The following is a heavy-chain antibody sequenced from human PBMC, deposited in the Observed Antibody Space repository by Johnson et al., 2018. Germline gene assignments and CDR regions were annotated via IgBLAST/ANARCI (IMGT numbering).Heavy chain of an antibody. Sequence: QVQLVQSGAEVKKPGSSMKVSCKASGGTFSSYPLTWVRQAPGQGLEWMGRIIPIFGTANYAQKFQGRVTITADESTSTAYMELSSLRSEDTAVYFCARAAEVGPRDAFDIWGQGTMVTVSS. J-gene: IGHJ3*02. V-gene: IGHV1-69*15. CDR3: ARAAEVGPRDAFDI. CDR2: IIPIFGTA. D-gene: IGHD2-15*01. CDR1: GGTFSSYP.